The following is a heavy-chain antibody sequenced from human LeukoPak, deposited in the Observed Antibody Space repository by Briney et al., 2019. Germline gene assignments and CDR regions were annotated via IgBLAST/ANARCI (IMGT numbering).Heavy chain of an antibody. Sequence: GESLKISCKGSGYTFTSYWIGWVRQMPGKGLEWMGIIYPGDSDTRYSPSFQGQVTISADKSISTAYLQWSSLKASDTAMYYCARLSYYDSSGYVNWFDPWGQGTLVTVSS. V-gene: IGHV5-51*01. J-gene: IGHJ5*02. D-gene: IGHD3-22*01. CDR2: IYPGDSDT. CDR1: GYTFTSYW. CDR3: ARLSYYDSSGYVNWFDP.